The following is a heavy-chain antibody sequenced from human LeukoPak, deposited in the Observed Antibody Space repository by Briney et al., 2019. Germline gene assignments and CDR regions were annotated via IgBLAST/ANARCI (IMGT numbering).Heavy chain of an antibody. J-gene: IGHJ3*02. CDR2: FDPEDGET. CDR3: ATGESSGYYRLGGAFDI. V-gene: IGHV1-24*01. D-gene: IGHD3-22*01. CDR1: GYTLTELS. Sequence: ASVKVSCKVSGYTLTELSMHWVRQAPGKGLEWMGGFDPEDGETIYAQKFQGRVTMTEDTSTDTAYMELSSLRSEDTAVYYCATGESSGYYRLGGAFDIWGQGTMVTVSS.